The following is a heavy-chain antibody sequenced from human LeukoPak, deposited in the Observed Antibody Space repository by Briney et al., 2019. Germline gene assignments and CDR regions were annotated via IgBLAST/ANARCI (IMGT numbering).Heavy chain of an antibody. D-gene: IGHD3-10*01. CDR1: GFTFSSYS. Sequence: PGGSLRLSCAASGFTFSSYSMNWVRQAPGKGLEWVSSISSSSSYIYYADSVKGRFTISRDNSKNTLYLQMNSLRAEDTAVYYCAKRDLGLDAFDIWGQGTMVTVSS. CDR3: AKRDLGLDAFDI. J-gene: IGHJ3*02. V-gene: IGHV3-21*04. CDR2: ISSSSSYI.